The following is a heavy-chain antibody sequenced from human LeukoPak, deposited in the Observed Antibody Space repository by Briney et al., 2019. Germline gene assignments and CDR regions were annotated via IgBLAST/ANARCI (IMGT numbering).Heavy chain of an antibody. CDR3: ARVHYYGSGSYPTNYYYYGMDV. CDR1: GYTFTSYD. J-gene: IGHJ6*02. V-gene: IGHV1-8*01. D-gene: IGHD3-10*01. CDR2: MNPNNGTT. Sequence: ASVKVSCKASGYTFTSYDINWVRQATGQGLEWMGWMNPNNGTTGYAQKFQGRVTMTRNTSISTAYMELSSLRSEDTAVYYCARVHYYGSGSYPTNYYYYGMDVWGQGTTATVSS.